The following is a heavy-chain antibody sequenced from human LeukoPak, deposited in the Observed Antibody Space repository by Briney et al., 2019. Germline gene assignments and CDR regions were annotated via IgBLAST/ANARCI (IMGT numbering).Heavy chain of an antibody. CDR2: IYSGGST. J-gene: IGHJ5*02. Sequence: GGSLRLSCAASGFTFSSYGMHWVRQAPGKGLEWVSVIYSGGSTYYADSVKGRFTISRDNSKNTLYLQMNSLRAEDTAVYYCARETLWFGSNWFDPWGQGTLVTVSS. CDR1: GFTFSSYG. D-gene: IGHD3-10*01. V-gene: IGHV3-53*01. CDR3: ARETLWFGSNWFDP.